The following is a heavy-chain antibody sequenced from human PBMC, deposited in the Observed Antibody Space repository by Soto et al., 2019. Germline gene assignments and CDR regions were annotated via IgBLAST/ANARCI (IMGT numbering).Heavy chain of an antibody. Sequence: QVQLQQWGAGLLKPSETLSLTCAVYGGSFSGYYWSWIRQPPGKGLEWIGEINHSGSTNYNPSLKSRVTISVETSKNQFSLKLSSVTAADTAVYYCARSSARKRGYYFWSGYYIDYWGQGTLVTVSS. J-gene: IGHJ4*02. CDR1: GGSFSGYY. CDR3: ARSSARKRGYYFWSGYYIDY. D-gene: IGHD3-3*01. V-gene: IGHV4-34*01. CDR2: INHSGST.